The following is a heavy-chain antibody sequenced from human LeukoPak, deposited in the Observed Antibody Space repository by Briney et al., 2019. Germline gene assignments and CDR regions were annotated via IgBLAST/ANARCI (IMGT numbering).Heavy chain of an antibody. V-gene: IGHV4-34*01. CDR1: GGSFSGYY. Sequence: PSETLSLTCAVYGGSFSGYYWSWIRQPPGKGLEWIGEINHSGSTNYNPSLKKRVTISVDTSKNQFSLKLSSVTAADTAVYYCARGIAAAGPVDYWGQGTLVTVSS. CDR3: ARGIAAAGPVDY. J-gene: IGHJ4*02. D-gene: IGHD6-13*01. CDR2: INHSGST.